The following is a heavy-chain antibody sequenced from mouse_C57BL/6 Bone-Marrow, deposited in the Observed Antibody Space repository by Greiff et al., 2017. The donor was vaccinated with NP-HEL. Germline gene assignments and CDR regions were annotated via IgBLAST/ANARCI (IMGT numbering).Heavy chain of an antibody. J-gene: IGHJ4*01. CDR1: GYTFTSYW. D-gene: IGHD2-1*01. CDR3: ARLYGNYFYYAMDY. CDR2: IHPNSGST. V-gene: IGHV1-64*01. Sequence: VQLQQSGAELVKPGASVKLSCKASGYTFTSYWMHWVKQRPGQGLEWIGMIHPNSGSTNYNEKFKSKATLTVDKSSSTAYMQLSSLTSEDSAVYYCARLYGNYFYYAMDYWGQGTSVTVSS.